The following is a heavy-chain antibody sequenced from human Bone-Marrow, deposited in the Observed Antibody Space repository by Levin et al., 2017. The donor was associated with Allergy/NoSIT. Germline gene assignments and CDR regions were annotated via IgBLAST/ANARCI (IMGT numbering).Heavy chain of an antibody. V-gene: IGHV3-7*01. CDR1: GFTFSRFW. Sequence: GGSLRLSCAASGFTFSRFWMTWVRQVPGKGLEWVANINQDGSVRAYVDSVEGRFTVSRDNAKNSLYLQMNSLRVEDTAVYYCAGVGDYDENIAGGNYWGKGTLVTVSS. D-gene: IGHD2/OR15-2a*01. CDR3: AGVGDYDENIAGGNY. J-gene: IGHJ4*02. CDR2: INQDGSVR.